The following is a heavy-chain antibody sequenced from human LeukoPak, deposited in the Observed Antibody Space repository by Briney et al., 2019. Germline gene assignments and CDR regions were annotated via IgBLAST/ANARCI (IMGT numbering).Heavy chain of an antibody. Sequence: ASVKVSCKASGYTFTSYGISGVRHAPGQGLERMGWISAYNGNTNYAQKLQGRDTMTTDTSTSTAYMELRSLRSDDTALYYCVRDLYYYDSSGYSPQDYWGQGTLVTVSS. D-gene: IGHD3-22*01. CDR1: GYTFTSYG. J-gene: IGHJ4*02. CDR3: VRDLYYYDSSGYSPQDY. V-gene: IGHV1-18*01. CDR2: ISAYNGNT.